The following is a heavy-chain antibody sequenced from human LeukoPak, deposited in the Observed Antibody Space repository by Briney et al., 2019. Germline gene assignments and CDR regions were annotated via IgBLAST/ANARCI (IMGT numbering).Heavy chain of an antibody. Sequence: GGSLRLSCATSGFTFSDYSMSWVRQAPGKGLEWLSYITSGGTTIYYAGSVKGRFTISRDNAKNSLHLQMSILRAEDTAVYYCVRGGPFYFDYWGQGTLVTVSS. V-gene: IGHV3-11*01. CDR1: GFTFSDYS. CDR2: ITSGGTTI. CDR3: VRGGPFYFDY. J-gene: IGHJ4*02. D-gene: IGHD6-25*01.